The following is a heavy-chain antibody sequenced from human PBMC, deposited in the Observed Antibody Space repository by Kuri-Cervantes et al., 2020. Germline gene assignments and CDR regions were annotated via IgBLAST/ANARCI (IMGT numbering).Heavy chain of an antibody. CDR1: GYSISIGYY. V-gene: IGHV4-38-2*02. CDR2: IYHSGNT. D-gene: IGHD2-15*01. J-gene: IGHJ4*02. Sequence: GSLRLSCTVSGYSISIGYYWGWIRQPPGKGLEWIGSIYHSGNTYYNPSLKSRVTISVDTSKNQFSLKLGSVTAADTAVYYCARDLYCDGGGCSADDYWGQGTQVTVSS. CDR3: ARDLYCDGGGCSADDY.